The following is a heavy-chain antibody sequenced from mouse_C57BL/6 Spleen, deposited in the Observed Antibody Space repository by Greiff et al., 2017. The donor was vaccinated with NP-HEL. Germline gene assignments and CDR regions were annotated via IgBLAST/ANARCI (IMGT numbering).Heavy chain of an antibody. Sequence: VQLQESGPGLVQPSQSLSITCTVSGFSLTSYGVHWVRQSPGKGLEWLGVIWSGGSTDYNAAFISRLSISKDNSKSQVFFKMNSLQADDTAIYYCARANWDFSYWYFDVWGTGTTVTVSS. CDR3: ARANWDFSYWYFDV. D-gene: IGHD4-1*01. CDR1: GFSLTSYG. J-gene: IGHJ1*03. CDR2: IWSGGST. V-gene: IGHV2-2*01.